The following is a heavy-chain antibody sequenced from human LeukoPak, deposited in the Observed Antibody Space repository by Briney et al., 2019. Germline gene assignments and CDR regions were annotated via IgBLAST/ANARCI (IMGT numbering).Heavy chain of an antibody. CDR1: EFSFGSNY. Sequence: PGGSLRLSCAASEFSFGSNYMTWVRQAPGKGLEWVSLIYSGGSTYYADSVKGRFTISRDNSKNTLYLQMNSLRAEDTAVYYCAREKISSTGLDPWGQGTLVTVSS. J-gene: IGHJ5*02. CDR3: AREKISSTGLDP. V-gene: IGHV3-66*01. CDR2: IYSGGST. D-gene: IGHD6-13*01.